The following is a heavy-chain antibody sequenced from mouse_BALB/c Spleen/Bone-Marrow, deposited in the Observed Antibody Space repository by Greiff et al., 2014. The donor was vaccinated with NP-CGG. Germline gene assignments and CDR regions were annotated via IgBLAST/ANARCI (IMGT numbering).Heavy chain of an antibody. J-gene: IGHJ4*01. Sequence: VQLQQPGAELVKPGASVKLSCTASGFNIKDTYMHWVKQRPEQGLEWIGRIDPANGYTNYAPKFQGKATITKDTSSNTVYLKMISLTSEDAAGYYCASNKNDYAMDYWGQGTSVTVSS. CDR1: GFNIKDTY. CDR3: ASNKNDYAMDY. V-gene: IGHV14-3*02. CDR2: IDPANGYT.